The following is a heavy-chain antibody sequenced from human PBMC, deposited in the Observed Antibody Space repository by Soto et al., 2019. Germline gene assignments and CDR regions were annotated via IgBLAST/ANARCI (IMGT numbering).Heavy chain of an antibody. Sequence: GGSLRLSCQASGFNFDNYVMHWVRQAPGKGLEWVAVITYDGSNKYYADSVKGRFTISRDNSKNTLSLHLNTLKPEDTAVYHCAKDRVGGTFYTPLGLWGQGTLVTV. D-gene: IGHD1-7*01. CDR3: AKDRVGGTFYTPLGL. CDR2: ITYDGSNK. CDR1: GFNFDNYV. J-gene: IGHJ4*02. V-gene: IGHV3-30*18.